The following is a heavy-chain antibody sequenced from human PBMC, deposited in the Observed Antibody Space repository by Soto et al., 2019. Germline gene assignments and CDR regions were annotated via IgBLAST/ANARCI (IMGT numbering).Heavy chain of an antibody. CDR2: ISYDGSNK. J-gene: IGHJ6*02. V-gene: IGHV3-30*18. CDR1: GFTFSSYG. D-gene: IGHD6-13*01. CDR3: AKDLGYSSSWYFRYYGMDV. Sequence: QVQLVESGGGVVQPGRSLRLSCAASGFTFSSYGMHWVRQAPGKGLEWVAVISYDGSNKYYVDSVKGRFTISRDNSKNTLYLQMNSLRAEDTAVYYCAKDLGYSSSWYFRYYGMDVWGQGTTVTVSS.